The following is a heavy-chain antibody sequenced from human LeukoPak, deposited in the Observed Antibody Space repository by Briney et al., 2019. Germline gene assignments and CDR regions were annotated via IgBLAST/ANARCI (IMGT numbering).Heavy chain of an antibody. V-gene: IGHV1-2*02. Sequence: ASVKVSCKASGYTFTGYFMHWVRQAPGQGLEWMGWINPNNGGKNYTQKFQGRVTMTRDTSISTAYMELSRLRSDDTAVYYCATIYYDSSAIDYWGQGTLVTVSS. J-gene: IGHJ4*02. CDR1: GYTFTGYF. D-gene: IGHD3-22*01. CDR2: INPNNGGK. CDR3: ATIYYDSSAIDY.